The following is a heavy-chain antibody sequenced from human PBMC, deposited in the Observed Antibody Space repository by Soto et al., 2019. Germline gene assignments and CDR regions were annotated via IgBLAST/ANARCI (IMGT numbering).Heavy chain of an antibody. CDR3: ARDDRVSAYYYDSSDARSDY. CDR2: ISYDGSNK. J-gene: IGHJ4*02. D-gene: IGHD3-22*01. V-gene: IGHV3-30-3*01. Sequence: QVQLVESGGGVVQPGRSLRLSCAASGFTFSSYAMHWVRQAPGKGLEWVAVISYDGSNKYYADPVKGRFTISRDNSKNKLYLQMNSLGAEDTAVYYCARDDRVSAYYYDSSDARSDYWGQGTLVTVSS. CDR1: GFTFSSYA.